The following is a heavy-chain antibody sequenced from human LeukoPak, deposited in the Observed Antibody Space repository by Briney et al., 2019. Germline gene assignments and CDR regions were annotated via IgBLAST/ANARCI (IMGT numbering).Heavy chain of an antibody. CDR3: ARHLASPLFVKLSLWNY. Sequence: GGSLRLSCAASGFTFSTYHMNWVRQAPGKGLEWVSYISSSSSAIYYADSVKGRFTISRDNAKNSLYLQMNSLRAEDTAVYYCARHLASPLFVKLSLWNYWGQGTLVTVSS. J-gene: IGHJ4*02. V-gene: IGHV3-48*04. D-gene: IGHD3-10*02. CDR1: GFTFSTYH. CDR2: ISSSSSAI.